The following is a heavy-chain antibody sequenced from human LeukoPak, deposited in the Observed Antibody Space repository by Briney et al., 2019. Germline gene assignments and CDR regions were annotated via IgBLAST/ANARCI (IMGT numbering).Heavy chain of an antibody. CDR1: GFTFSSYS. D-gene: IGHD3-10*01. CDR2: ISRSSSTI. CDR3: ARDGRFGEGFDY. J-gene: IGHJ4*02. Sequence: GGSLRLSCAASGFTFSSYSMNWVRQAPGKGLEWVSYISRSSSTIYYADSVKGRFTISRDNAKNSLYLQMNSLRAEDTAVYYCARDGRFGEGFDYWGQGTLVAVSS. V-gene: IGHV3-48*01.